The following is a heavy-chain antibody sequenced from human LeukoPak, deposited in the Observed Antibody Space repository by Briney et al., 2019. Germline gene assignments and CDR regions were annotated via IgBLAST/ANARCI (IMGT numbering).Heavy chain of an antibody. D-gene: IGHD3-22*01. CDR1: GFTFSSYP. J-gene: IGHJ4*02. CDR3: ARVLRDASGYYDY. Sequence: GGSLRLSCAASGFTFSSYPMHWLRQAPGKGLEYASPINIHGGDTYFANSVKGRFTISRDNSKNTLYHQMGSLRAEDMAVYYCARVLRDASGYYDYWGQGTLVTVSS. V-gene: IGHV3-64*01. CDR2: INIHGGDT.